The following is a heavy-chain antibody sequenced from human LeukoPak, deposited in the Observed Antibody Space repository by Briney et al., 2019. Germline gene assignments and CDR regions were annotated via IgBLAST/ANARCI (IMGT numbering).Heavy chain of an antibody. V-gene: IGHV4-59*01. CDR1: GGSISRYY. Sequence: SETLSLTCTVSGGSISRYYWSWIRQPPGKGLEWIGYISYSGSTKYNPSLMSRVTISVDTSKNQSSLRTSSTPPADTAVYYCARLDYYHFDYWGQGTVVTVSS. CDR3: ARLDYYHFDY. CDR2: ISYSGST. D-gene: IGHD3-22*01. J-gene: IGHJ4*02.